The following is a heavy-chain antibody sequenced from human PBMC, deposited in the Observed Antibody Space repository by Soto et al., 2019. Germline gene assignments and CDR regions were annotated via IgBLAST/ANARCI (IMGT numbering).Heavy chain of an antibody. V-gene: IGHV3-23*01. CDR1: GFSFSNYV. CDR3: AKDAIRGSGSFYYAFDV. D-gene: IGHD3-10*01. J-gene: IGHJ3*01. Sequence: WGSLRLSCAASGFSFSNYVMSWVRQAPGKGLKWFSDISGSGSTPYYADSVKGRFTISRDNSKKTLNLHMNSLRAEDTAVYYCAKDAIRGSGSFYYAFDVWGQGTEVTVSS. CDR2: ISGSGSTP.